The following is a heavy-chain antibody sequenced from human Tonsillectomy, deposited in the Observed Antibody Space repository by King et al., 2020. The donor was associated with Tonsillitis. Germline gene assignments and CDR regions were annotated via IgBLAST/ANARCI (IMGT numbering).Heavy chain of an antibody. D-gene: IGHD1-26*01. J-gene: IGHJ4*02. Sequence: VQLVESGGGLVKPGGSLRLSCEASGFTFNTYSMAWVRQAPETGLEWVSSTTSNSLYKYYSESVKGRFTISRDNAKNSLYLQKNSLGAEDTAVYYCARVILVGATAFDFWGQGTLVTVSS. V-gene: IGHV3-21*01. CDR3: ARVILVGATAFDF. CDR2: TTSNSLYK. CDR1: GFTFNTYS.